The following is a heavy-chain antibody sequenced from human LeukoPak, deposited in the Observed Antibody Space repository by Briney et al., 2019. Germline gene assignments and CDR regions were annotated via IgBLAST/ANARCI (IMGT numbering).Heavy chain of an antibody. J-gene: IGHJ4*02. CDR1: GCSISSGYY. CDR2: IYHSGST. V-gene: IGHV4-38-2*01. Sequence: PSETLSLTCAVSGCSISSGYYWGWIRQPPGKGLEWIGSIYHSGSTYYNPSLKSRVTISVDTSKNQFSLKLSSVTAADTAVYYCARPFYYYYVWGSYRTTDCDYWGQGTLVTVSS. D-gene: IGHD3-16*02. CDR3: ARPFYYYYVWGSYRTTDCDY.